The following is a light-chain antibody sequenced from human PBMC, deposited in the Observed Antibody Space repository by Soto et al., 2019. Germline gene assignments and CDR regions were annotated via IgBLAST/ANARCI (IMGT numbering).Light chain of an antibody. CDR3: SSYEGSTIFV. V-gene: IGLV2-8*01. J-gene: IGLJ1*01. Sequence: QSALTSPPSASGSPGQSVTISCTGNSSDVGGYNYVSWYQQHPGKAPKLMVYEVSERPSGVPDRFSGSKSSNSASLTVSGLQAEDEADYYCSSYEGSTIFVFGTRTKATV. CDR1: SSDVGGYNY. CDR2: EVS.